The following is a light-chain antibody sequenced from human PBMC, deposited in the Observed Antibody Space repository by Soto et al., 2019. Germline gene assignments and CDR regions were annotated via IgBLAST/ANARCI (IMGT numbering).Light chain of an antibody. CDR2: SAT. CDR1: QSVSSN. V-gene: IGKV3D-15*02. Sequence: EIVMTQSPPTMSVSPGERVTVSCRASQSVSSNLAWYQQKVGQAPRLVFHSATTRANAFPSRFSASGSGTDFTLTISGLQPEDFALYYCEVYGILPWTFGQGTKVDI. CDR3: EVYGILPWT. J-gene: IGKJ1*01.